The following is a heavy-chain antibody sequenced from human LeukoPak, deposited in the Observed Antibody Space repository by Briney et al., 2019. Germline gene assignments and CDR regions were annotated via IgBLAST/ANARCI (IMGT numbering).Heavy chain of an antibody. CDR2: INPSGGST. V-gene: IGHV1-46*01. D-gene: IGHD6-13*01. CDR1: GYTFTSYY. CDR3: ARDNGADSSSWEVEFYYFDY. Sequence: ASVKVSCKASGYTFTSYYMHWVRQAPGQGLEWMGIINPSGGSTSYAQKFQGRVTMTRDMSTSTVYMELSSLRSEDTAVYYCARDNGADSSSWEVEFYYFDYWGQGTLVTVSS. J-gene: IGHJ4*02.